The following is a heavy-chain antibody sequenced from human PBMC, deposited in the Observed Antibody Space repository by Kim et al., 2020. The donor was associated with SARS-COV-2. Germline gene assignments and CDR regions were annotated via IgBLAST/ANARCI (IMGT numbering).Heavy chain of an antibody. CDR1: GGSISSGGYY. CDR3: ARVNGCSSTSCLGYFQH. V-gene: IGHV4-31*03. D-gene: IGHD2-2*01. Sequence: SETLSLTCTVSGGSISSGGYYWSWIRQHPGKGLEWIGYIYYSGSTYYNPSLKSRVTISVDTSKNQFSLKLSSVTAADTAVYYCARVNGCSSTSCLGYFQHWGQGALVTVSS. J-gene: IGHJ1*01. CDR2: IYYSGST.